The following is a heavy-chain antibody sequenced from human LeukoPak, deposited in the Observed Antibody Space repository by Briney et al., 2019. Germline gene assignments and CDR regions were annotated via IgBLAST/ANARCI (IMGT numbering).Heavy chain of an antibody. V-gene: IGHV3-23*01. Sequence: PGGSLRLSCAASGFTFSSYAMSCVRQAPGKGLEWVSAISGSGGSTYYADSVKGRFTISRDNSKNTLYLQMNSLRAEDTAVYYCPKPRPSYSRSWYDHWGQGTLVTVSS. J-gene: IGHJ5*02. CDR2: ISGSGGST. CDR1: GFTFSSYA. CDR3: PKPRPSYSRSWYDH. D-gene: IGHD6-13*01.